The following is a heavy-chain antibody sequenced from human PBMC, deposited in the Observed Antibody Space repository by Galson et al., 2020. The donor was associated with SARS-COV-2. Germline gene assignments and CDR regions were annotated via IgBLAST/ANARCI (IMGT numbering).Heavy chain of an antibody. CDR3: ARGATMTTVTTGPWDYYYYMDV. CDR2: INPNSGGP. CDR1: GYTLTGYY. V-gene: IGHV1-2*04. J-gene: IGHJ6*03. Sequence: ASVKVSCKASGYTLTGYYMHWVRQAPAQGLEWMGWINPNSGGPNYAQKLHGWATMPRHTSISTAYMGLSRLRSDDTAVYYCARGATMTTVTTGPWDYYYYMDVWGKGTTVTVSS. D-gene: IGHD4-17*01.